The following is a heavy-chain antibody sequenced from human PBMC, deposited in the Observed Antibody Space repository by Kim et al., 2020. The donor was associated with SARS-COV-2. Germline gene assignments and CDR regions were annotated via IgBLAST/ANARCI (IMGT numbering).Heavy chain of an antibody. CDR3: ARDFGHYYDSSGYNYHLDY. V-gene: IGHV1-69*13. J-gene: IGHJ4*02. Sequence: SVKVSCKASGGTFSSYAISWVRQAPGQGLEWMGGIIPIFGTANYAQKFQGRVTITADESTSTAYMELSSLRSEDTAVYYCARDFGHYYDSSGYNYHLDYWGQGTLVTVSS. D-gene: IGHD3-22*01. CDR2: IIPIFGTA. CDR1: GGTFSSYA.